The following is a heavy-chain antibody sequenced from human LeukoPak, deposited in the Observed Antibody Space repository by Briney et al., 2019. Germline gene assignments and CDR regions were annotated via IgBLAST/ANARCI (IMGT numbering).Heavy chain of an antibody. V-gene: IGHV3-48*03. J-gene: IGHJ4*02. CDR3: ARDHNGGYEYFDY. CDR1: GFTFSSYE. CDR2: ISTSGRTI. Sequence: PGGSLRLSCAASGFTFSSYEMNWIRQAPGKGLEWVSYISTSGRTIYYADSVKGRFTISRDSVKNSLYLQMKSLRAEDTAVYYCARDHNGGYEYFDYWGQGTLVTVSS. D-gene: IGHD3-22*01.